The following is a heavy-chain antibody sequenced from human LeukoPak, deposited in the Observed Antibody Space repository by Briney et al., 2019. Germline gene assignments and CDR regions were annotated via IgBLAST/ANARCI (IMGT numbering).Heavy chain of an antibody. D-gene: IGHD1-7*01. CDR1: GFTFSSYS. CDR2: ISSSSSYI. CDR3: ARPGITGTMGYGAFDI. Sequence: GGSLRLSCAASGFTFSSYSMNWVRQAPGKGLEWVSSISSSSSYIYYADSVKGRFTISRDNAKNSLFLQMNSLRVEDTAVYYCARPGITGTMGYGAFDIWGQGTRVTVSS. V-gene: IGHV3-21*01. J-gene: IGHJ3*02.